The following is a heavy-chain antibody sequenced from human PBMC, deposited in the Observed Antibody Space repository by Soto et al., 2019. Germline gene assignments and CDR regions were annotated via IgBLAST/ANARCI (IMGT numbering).Heavy chain of an antibody. V-gene: IGHV1-8*01. J-gene: IGHJ4*02. D-gene: IGHD1-1*01. Sequence: QVQLVQSGAEVKKPGASVKVSCKASAYTFTNYDINGGRQAPRQGLEWMGWMDPNTGNTGYARKFHGRLTLTRDTSISTAYLELSSLTSEYTADYYCARNPGNTGDFEYWGQGTLVIVSS. CDR3: ARNPGNTGDFEY. CDR2: MDPNTGNT. CDR1: AYTFTNYD.